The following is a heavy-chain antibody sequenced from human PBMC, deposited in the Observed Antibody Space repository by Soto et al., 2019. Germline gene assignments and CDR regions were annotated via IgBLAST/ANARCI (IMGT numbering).Heavy chain of an antibody. Sequence: EVQLVESGGGLVQPGGSLRLSCVASGFTFSSSEMYWVRQAPGKGLEWVSYIHPAGQPIFFADSEKGRFTISRDNAKKSVYLQMNSLRAEDTAVYYCARRGSTWGQGTMVTVSS. CDR3: ARRGST. J-gene: IGHJ3*01. CDR2: IHPAGQPI. D-gene: IGHD2-2*01. V-gene: IGHV3-48*03. CDR1: GFTFSSSE.